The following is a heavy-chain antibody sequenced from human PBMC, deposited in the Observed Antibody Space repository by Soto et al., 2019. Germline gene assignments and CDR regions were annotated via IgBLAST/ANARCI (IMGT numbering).Heavy chain of an antibody. CDR3: ARHPERIAQIGWFDP. V-gene: IGHV3-48*01. D-gene: IGHD6-13*01. CDR2: ISSSSSTI. J-gene: IGHJ5*02. CDR1: GFTFSSYS. Sequence: GGSLRLSCAASGFTFSSYSMNWVRQAPGKGLEWVSYISSSSSTIYYADSVKGRFTISRDNAKNSLYLQMNSLRAEDTAVYYCARHPERIAQIGWFDPWGQGTLVTXSS.